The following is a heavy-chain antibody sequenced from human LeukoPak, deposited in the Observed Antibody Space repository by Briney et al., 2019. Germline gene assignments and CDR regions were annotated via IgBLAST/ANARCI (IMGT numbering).Heavy chain of an antibody. J-gene: IGHJ4*02. V-gene: IGHV5-51*01. D-gene: IGHD3-10*01. CDR1: GYSFTSYW. CDR2: IYPGDSDT. CDR3: ARQVEGVTMVRGVIIPSPYYFDY. Sequence: GESLKISCKGSGYSFTSYWIGWVRQTPGKGLEWMGIIYPGDSDTRYSPSFQGQVTISADKSISTAYLQWSSLKASDTAMYYCARQVEGVTMVRGVIIPSPYYFDYWGQGTLVTVSS.